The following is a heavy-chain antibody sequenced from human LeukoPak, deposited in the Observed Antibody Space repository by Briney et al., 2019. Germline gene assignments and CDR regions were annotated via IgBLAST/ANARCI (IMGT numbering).Heavy chain of an antibody. CDR1: GYTFTSYD. J-gene: IGHJ4*02. CDR3: ARGHDFWSGYYNY. Sequence: GASVKVSCKASGYTFTSYDINWVRQATGQGLEWMGWMNPNSGNTGYAQKFQGRVTITRNTSISTAYMELSSLRSEDTAVYYYARGHDFWSGYYNYWGQGTLVTVSS. V-gene: IGHV1-8*03. D-gene: IGHD3-3*01. CDR2: MNPNSGNT.